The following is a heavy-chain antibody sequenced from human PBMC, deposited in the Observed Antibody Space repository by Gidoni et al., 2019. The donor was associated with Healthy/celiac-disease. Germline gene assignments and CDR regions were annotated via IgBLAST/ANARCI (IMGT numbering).Heavy chain of an antibody. CDR2: IYYSGST. D-gene: IGHD6-6*01. CDR3: ARHQGGVAARRVVGTYFDY. V-gene: IGHV4-39*01. CDR1: GGSIRSRHYY. J-gene: IGHJ4*02. Sequence: QLQRQESGPGLVKPSETRSLTCTVSGGSIRSRHYYWGWIRPPPGKGLEWIGSIYYSGSTYYNPSLKSRVTISVDTSKNQFSLKLSSVTAADTAVYYCARHQGGVAARRVVGTYFDYWGQGTLVTVSS.